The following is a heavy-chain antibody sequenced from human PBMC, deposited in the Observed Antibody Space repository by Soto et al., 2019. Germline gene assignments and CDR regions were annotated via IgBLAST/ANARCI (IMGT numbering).Heavy chain of an antibody. CDR1: GFTFRSYV. J-gene: IGHJ4*02. CDR2: ISGSGGDI. V-gene: IGHV3-21*04. D-gene: IGHD3-9*01. Sequence: GGSLRLSCAASGFTFRSYVMSWVRQAPGKGLEWVSAISGSGGDIYYADSVKGRFTISRDNAKNSLYLQMNSLRAEDTAVYYCARDRDILTFRLDWGQGTLVTAPQ. CDR3: ARDRDILTFRLD.